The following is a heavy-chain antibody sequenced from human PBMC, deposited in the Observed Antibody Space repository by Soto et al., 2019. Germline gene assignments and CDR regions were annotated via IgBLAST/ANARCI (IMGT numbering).Heavy chain of an antibody. D-gene: IGHD3-22*01. CDR1: GFTFSSYA. CDR3: ARDGHYYDSSGYYYGGNWFDP. CDR2: ISYDGNNE. V-gene: IGHV3-30-3*01. J-gene: IGHJ5*02. Sequence: GGSLRLSCAASGFTFSSYAMHWVRQAPGKGLEWMAIISYDGNNEYYADSVKGRFTISRDNSKNTLYLQMNSLRAEDMAVYYCARDGHYYDSSGYYYGGNWFDPWGQGT.